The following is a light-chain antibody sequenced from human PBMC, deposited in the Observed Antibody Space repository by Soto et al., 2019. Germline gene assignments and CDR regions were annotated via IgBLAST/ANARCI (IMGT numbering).Light chain of an antibody. CDR1: QSVSSTY. J-gene: IGKJ1*01. CDR2: VAS. Sequence: EIWLTQSPGTLSLSPGERATLACRASQSVSSTYLAWYQQKPGQAPRLLIYVASSRATGIPDRSSGSGPATDSTLTISSLDPEDFPVYSCQQYGSPPWTFGQGTKVDI. V-gene: IGKV3-20*01. CDR3: QQYGSPPWT.